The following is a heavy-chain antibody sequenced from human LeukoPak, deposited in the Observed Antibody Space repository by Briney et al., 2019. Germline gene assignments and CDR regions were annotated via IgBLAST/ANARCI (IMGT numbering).Heavy chain of an antibody. V-gene: IGHV4-38-2*01. CDR3: ARRGDYGLFDY. J-gene: IGHJ4*02. Sequence: SETLSLTCAVSDYSISSGYYWGWIRQPPGKGLEWIGSIYHSGSTYYNPSLKSRVTISVDTSKNQFSLKLSSVTAADTAVYYCARRGDYGLFDYWGQGTLVTVSS. CDR1: DYSISSGYY. CDR2: IYHSGST. D-gene: IGHD4/OR15-4a*01.